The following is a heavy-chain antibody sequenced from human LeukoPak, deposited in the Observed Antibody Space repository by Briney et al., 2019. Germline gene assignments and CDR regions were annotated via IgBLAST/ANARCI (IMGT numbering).Heavy chain of an antibody. Sequence: GASVKVSCKASGYTFTGCYMHWVRQAPGQGLEWMGWINPNSGGTNYAQKFQGRVTMTRDTSISTAYMELSRLRSDDTAVYYCAREGTYYDILTGRREDAFDIWGQGTMVTVSS. CDR2: INPNSGGT. J-gene: IGHJ3*02. CDR3: AREGTYYDILTGRREDAFDI. CDR1: GYTFTGCY. V-gene: IGHV1-2*02. D-gene: IGHD3-9*01.